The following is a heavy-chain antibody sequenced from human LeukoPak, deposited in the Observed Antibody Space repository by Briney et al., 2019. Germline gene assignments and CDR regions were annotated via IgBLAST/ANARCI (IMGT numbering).Heavy chain of an antibody. CDR2: IYHSGST. CDR1: GGSISSSNW. V-gene: IGHV4-4*02. J-gene: IGHJ4*02. D-gene: IGHD3-22*01. Sequence: PSGTLSLTCAVSGGSISSSNWWSWVRQPPGKGLEWIGEIYHSGSTNYNPSLKSRVTISVDKSKNQFSLKLSSVTAADTAVYYCARVPHYYDSSGPEDWGQGTLVTVSS. CDR3: ARVPHYYDSSGPED.